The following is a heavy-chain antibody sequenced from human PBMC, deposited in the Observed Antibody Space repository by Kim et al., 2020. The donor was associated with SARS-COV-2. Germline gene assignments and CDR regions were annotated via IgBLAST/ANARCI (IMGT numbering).Heavy chain of an antibody. Sequence: GGSLRLSCAASGFTFSSYGMHWVRQAPGKGLEWVAVISYDGSNKYYADSVKGRFTISRDNSKNTLYLQMNSLRAEDTAVYYCAKDHLTVRGVPADWGQGTLVTVSS. CDR3: AKDHLTVRGVPAD. CDR2: ISYDGSNK. D-gene: IGHD3-10*01. V-gene: IGHV3-30*18. CDR1: GFTFSSYG. J-gene: IGHJ4*02.